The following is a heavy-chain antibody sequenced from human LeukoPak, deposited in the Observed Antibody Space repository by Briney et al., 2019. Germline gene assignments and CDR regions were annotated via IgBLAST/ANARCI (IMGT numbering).Heavy chain of an antibody. CDR3: AIMTTVVTNFDY. J-gene: IGHJ4*02. D-gene: IGHD4-23*01. CDR2: ILPDGGNK. V-gene: IGHV3-30-3*01. CDR1: GFSFSSFV. Sequence: GGSLRLSCAVSGFSFSSFVMHWVRQAPGKGLEWVAAILPDGGNKHYADSVKGRVTISRDNSKNTLYLQMNSLRAEDTALYYCAIMTTVVTNFDYWGQGILVTVSS.